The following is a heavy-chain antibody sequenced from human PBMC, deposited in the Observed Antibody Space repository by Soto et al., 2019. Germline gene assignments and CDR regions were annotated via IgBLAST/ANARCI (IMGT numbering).Heavy chain of an antibody. D-gene: IGHD4-17*01. CDR1: GFTFEDYA. CDR3: AKEKVTKGSYSYYMDV. V-gene: IGHV3-9*01. CDR2: ITWNSGSI. Sequence: EVQLVESGGDLVQPGRSLRLSCAASGFTFEDYAMHWVRQAPGKGLEWVSGITWNSGSIDYADSVKGRFTISRDNARNSLYLQMNSLRREDTALYYCAKEKVTKGSYSYYMDVWGKGTTVTVSS. J-gene: IGHJ6*03.